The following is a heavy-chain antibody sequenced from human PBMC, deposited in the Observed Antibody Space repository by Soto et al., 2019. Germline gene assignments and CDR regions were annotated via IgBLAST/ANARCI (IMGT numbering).Heavy chain of an antibody. CDR2: IYYSGST. V-gene: IGHV4-39*01. J-gene: IGHJ5*02. Sequence: TSETLSLTCTVSGGSISSSSYYWGWIRQPPGKGLEWIGSIYYSGSTYYNPSLKSRVTISVDTSKNQFSLKLSSVTAADTAVYYCARSATTWANWFDPWGQGTLVTVSS. D-gene: IGHD4-17*01. CDR1: GGSISSSSYY. CDR3: ARSATTWANWFDP.